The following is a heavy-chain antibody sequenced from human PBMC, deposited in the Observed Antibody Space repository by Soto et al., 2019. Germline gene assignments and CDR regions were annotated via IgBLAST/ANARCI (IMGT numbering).Heavy chain of an antibody. D-gene: IGHD2-2*02. Sequence: ASVKVSCKASGYTFTSYGISWVRQAPGQGLEWMGWISAYNGNTNYAQKLQGRVTMTTDTSTSTAYMELRSLRSDDTAVYYCARGIEAGYCSSTSCYTGHYFDYWGQGTLVTVPQ. CDR2: ISAYNGNT. J-gene: IGHJ4*02. V-gene: IGHV1-18*01. CDR3: ARGIEAGYCSSTSCYTGHYFDY. CDR1: GYTFTSYG.